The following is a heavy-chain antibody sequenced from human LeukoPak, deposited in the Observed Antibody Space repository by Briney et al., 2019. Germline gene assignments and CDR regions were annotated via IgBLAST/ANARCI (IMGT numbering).Heavy chain of an antibody. Sequence: PGGSLRLSCAASGFTFSSYSMNWVRQAPGKGLEWVSSISSSSSYIYYADSVKGRFTISRDNAKNSLYLQMNSLRAEDTAVYYCARDLRMAHAFDIWGQGTMVTVSS. CDR1: GFTFSSYS. CDR3: ARDLRMAHAFDI. D-gene: IGHD5-24*01. J-gene: IGHJ3*02. V-gene: IGHV3-21*01. CDR2: ISSSSSYI.